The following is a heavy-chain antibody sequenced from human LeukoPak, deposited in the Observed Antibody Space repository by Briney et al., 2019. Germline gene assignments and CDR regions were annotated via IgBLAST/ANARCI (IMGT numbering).Heavy chain of an antibody. V-gene: IGHV4-4*07. CDR3: ARTTLWFGELSDPYIPIFDY. D-gene: IGHD3-10*01. Sequence: PSETLSLTCTVSGGSISSYYWSWIRQPAGKGLEWIGRIYTSGSTNYNPSLKSRVTMSVDTSKNQFSLKLSSVTAADTAVYYCARTTLWFGELSDPYIPIFDYGGQGTLVTVSA. CDR2: IYTSGST. CDR1: GGSISSYY. J-gene: IGHJ4*02.